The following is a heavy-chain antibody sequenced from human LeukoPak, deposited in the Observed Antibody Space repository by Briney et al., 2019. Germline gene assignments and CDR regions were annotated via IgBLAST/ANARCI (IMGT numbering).Heavy chain of an antibody. J-gene: IGHJ4*02. CDR3: ANQMVSSLFDY. Sequence: GGSLRLSCAASGFTVNSIFMSWVRQAPGKGLEWISVLYSGGRTDYADSVKGRFTISRDNSKNTLYLQMNSLRAEDTAVYYCANQMVSSLFDYWGQGTLVAVSS. CDR1: GFTVNSIF. V-gene: IGHV3-53*01. D-gene: IGHD3-10*01. CDR2: LYSGGRT.